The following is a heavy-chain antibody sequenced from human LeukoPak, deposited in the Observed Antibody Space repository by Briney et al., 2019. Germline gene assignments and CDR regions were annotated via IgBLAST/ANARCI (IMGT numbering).Heavy chain of an antibody. J-gene: IGHJ6*03. CDR3: ASVPHYYDSSGYYYDYYYYMDV. CDR2: IYYSGST. D-gene: IGHD3-22*01. V-gene: IGHV4-59*01. Sequence: SETLSLTCTVSGGSISSYYWSWVRQPPGKGLEWIGYIYYSGSTNYNPSLKSRVTISVDTSKNQFSLKLSSVTAADTAVYYCASVPHYYDSSGYYYDYYYYMDVWGKGTTVTVSS. CDR1: GGSISSYY.